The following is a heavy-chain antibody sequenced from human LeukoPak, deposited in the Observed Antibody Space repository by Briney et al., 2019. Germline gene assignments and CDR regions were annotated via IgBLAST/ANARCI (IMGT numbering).Heavy chain of an antibody. CDR1: GGSISSSSYY. Sequence: SETLSLTCTVSGGSISSSSYYWGWIRQPPGKGLEWIGEIYHSGSTNYNPSLKSRVTISVDKSKNQFSLKLSSVTAADTAVYYCARGGVGATPGAFDIWGQGTVVTVSS. J-gene: IGHJ3*02. V-gene: IGHV4-39*07. CDR2: IYHSGST. CDR3: ARGGVGATPGAFDI. D-gene: IGHD1-26*01.